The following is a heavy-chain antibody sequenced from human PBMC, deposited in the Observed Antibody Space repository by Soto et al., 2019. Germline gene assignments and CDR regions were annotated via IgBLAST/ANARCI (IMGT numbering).Heavy chain of an antibody. CDR3: ARRSTRYCSGGSWCAFDI. CDR2: IYYSGST. Sequence: PSETLSLTCTVSGGSISSYYWSWIRQPPGKGLEWIGYIYYSGSTNYNPSLKSRVTISVDTSKNQFSLKLSSVTAADTAVYYCARRSTRYCSGGSWCAFDIWGQGTMVTVSS. J-gene: IGHJ3*02. V-gene: IGHV4-59*08. CDR1: GGSISSYY. D-gene: IGHD2-15*01.